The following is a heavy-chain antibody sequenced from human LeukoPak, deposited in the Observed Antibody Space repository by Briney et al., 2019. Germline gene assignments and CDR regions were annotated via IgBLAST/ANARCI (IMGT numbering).Heavy chain of an antibody. V-gene: IGHV1-24*01. Sequence: GASVKVSCKVSGYTLTELSMHWVRQAPGKGLEWMGGLDPEDGETIYAQKFQGRVTMTEDTSTDTAYMELSSLRSEDTAVYYCATERVSRVGRRGYQLLRKWNYYYHGMDVWGQGTTVTVSS. CDR1: GYTLTELS. J-gene: IGHJ6*02. D-gene: IGHD2-2*01. CDR3: ATERVSRVGRRGYQLLRKWNYYYHGMDV. CDR2: LDPEDGET.